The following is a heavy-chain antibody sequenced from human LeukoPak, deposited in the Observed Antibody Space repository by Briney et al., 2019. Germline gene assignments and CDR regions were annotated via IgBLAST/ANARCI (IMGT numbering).Heavy chain of an antibody. CDR3: ARDRITMVRGVKSYNWFDP. J-gene: IGHJ5*02. CDR1: GYTFTGYY. V-gene: IGHV1-46*01. D-gene: IGHD3-10*01. CDR2: INPSGGST. Sequence: ASVKVSCKASGYTFTGYYMHWVRQAPGQGLEWMGIINPSGGSTSYAQKFQGRVTMTRDTSTSTVYMELSSLRSEDTAVYYCARDRITMVRGVKSYNWFDPWGQGTLVTVSS.